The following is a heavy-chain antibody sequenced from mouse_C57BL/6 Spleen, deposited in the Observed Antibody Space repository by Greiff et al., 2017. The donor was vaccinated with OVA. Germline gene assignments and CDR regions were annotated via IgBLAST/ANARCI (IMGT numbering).Heavy chain of an antibody. CDR3: ARFYYGSSYGYYAMDY. V-gene: IGHV1-81*01. Sequence: VQLVESGAELARPGASVKLSCKASGYTFTSYGISWVKQRTGQGLEWIGEIYPRSGNTYYNEKFKGKATLTADKSSSTAYMELRSLTSEDSAVYFCARFYYGSSYGYYAMDYWGQGTSVTVSS. D-gene: IGHD1-1*01. CDR1: GYTFTSYG. J-gene: IGHJ4*01. CDR2: IYPRSGNT.